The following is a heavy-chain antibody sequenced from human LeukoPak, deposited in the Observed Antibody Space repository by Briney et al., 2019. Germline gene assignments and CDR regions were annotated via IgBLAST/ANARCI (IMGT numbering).Heavy chain of an antibody. D-gene: IGHD3-9*01. CDR1: GGSISSYY. CDR2: IYYSGST. Sequence: SETLSLTCTVSGGSISSYYWSWIRQPSGKGLEWIGYIYYSGSTNYNPSLKSRVTISVDTSKNQFSLKLSSVTAADTAVYYCARELRYFDLDAFDIWGQGTMVTVSS. J-gene: IGHJ3*02. CDR3: ARELRYFDLDAFDI. V-gene: IGHV4-59*01.